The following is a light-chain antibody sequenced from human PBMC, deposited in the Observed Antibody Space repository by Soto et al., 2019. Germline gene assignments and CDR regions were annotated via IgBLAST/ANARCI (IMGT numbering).Light chain of an antibody. V-gene: IGKV2-28*01. Sequence: EIVMTQSPLTLPVTPGEPASIXXRSXQSLLYNNTYNYLDWYVQKPGQSPQXXIYFGSNRAPGVPDRFSGSGSGTDFTLTISSLQPEDFATYYCQQSYSSPRTSGQGTKVDIK. CDR1: QSLLYNNTYNY. CDR2: FGS. J-gene: IGKJ1*01. CDR3: QQSYSSPRT.